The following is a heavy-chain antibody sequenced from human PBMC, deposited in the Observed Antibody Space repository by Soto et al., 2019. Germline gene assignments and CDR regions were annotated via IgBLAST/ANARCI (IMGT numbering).Heavy chain of an antibody. CDR3: ARDCWSSTSRHFDY. V-gene: IGHV3-33*01. D-gene: IGHD6-13*01. J-gene: IGHJ4*02. Sequence: QVQLVESGGGVVQPGRSLRLSCAASGFTFRSYGMHWVRQAPGKGLEWVAVIWYDGSNKYYADSVQGRFTISRDNSKNTLYLQLNSLRAEDPAVYYCARDCWSSTSRHFDYWGQGTLVTVSS. CDR2: IWYDGSNK. CDR1: GFTFRSYG.